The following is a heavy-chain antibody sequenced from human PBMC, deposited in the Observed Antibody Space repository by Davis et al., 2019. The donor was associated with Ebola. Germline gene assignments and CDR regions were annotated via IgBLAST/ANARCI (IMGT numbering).Heavy chain of an antibody. J-gene: IGHJ5*02. V-gene: IGHV3-30*04. CDR3: ARDLFDFWSGYYTSPFDP. CDR1: GFTFSSYA. D-gene: IGHD3-3*01. Sequence: PGGSLRLSCAASGFTFSSYAMHWVRQAPGKGLEWVAVISYDGSNKYYADSVKGRFTISRDNSKNTLYLQMNSLRAEDTAVYYCARDLFDFWSGYYTSPFDPWGQGTLVTVSS. CDR2: ISYDGSNK.